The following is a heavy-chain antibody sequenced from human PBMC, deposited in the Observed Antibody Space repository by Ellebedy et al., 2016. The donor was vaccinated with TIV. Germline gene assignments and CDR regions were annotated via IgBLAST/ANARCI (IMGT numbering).Heavy chain of an antibody. CDR1: GGTFSSYP. Sequence: AASVKVSCKASGGTFSSYPISWVRQAPGQGLEWMGRIIPILGIGNYAQKFQGRVTITADKSTSTAYMELSSLRSEDAALYYCATDGGSAEVERRETLSYWGLGTLVTVSS. D-gene: IGHD3-16*01. J-gene: IGHJ4*02. CDR2: IIPILGIG. CDR3: ATDGGSAEVERRETLSY. V-gene: IGHV1-69*04.